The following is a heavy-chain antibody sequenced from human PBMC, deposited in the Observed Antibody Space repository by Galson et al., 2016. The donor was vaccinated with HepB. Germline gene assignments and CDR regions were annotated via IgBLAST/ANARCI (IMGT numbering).Heavy chain of an antibody. CDR3: ARGPSRLLGHYFLDS. V-gene: IGHV4-39*02. Sequence: TLSLTCTVSGDPIDSASHYWGWIRQPPGKRLEWVGNFSDSGTTNSSPSLKSRVTISFDTSRNHFSLRLTSVTAADTAVYYCARGPSRLLGHYFLDSWGQGILVTVSS. CDR1: GDPIDSASHY. D-gene: IGHD3-10*02. CDR2: FSDSGTT. J-gene: IGHJ4*02.